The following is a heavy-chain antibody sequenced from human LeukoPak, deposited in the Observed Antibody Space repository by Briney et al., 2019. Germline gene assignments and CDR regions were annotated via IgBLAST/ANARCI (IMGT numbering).Heavy chain of an antibody. J-gene: IGHJ6*02. CDR1: GFTFSSYA. D-gene: IGHD5-18*01. Sequence: GSLRLSCAASGFTFSSYAMSWVRQAPGKGLVWVSAIIGSGGSTYYADSVKGRFTISRDNSKNTLYLQMNSLRAEDTAVYYCAKVNRGYGYSPYYYYGMDVWGQGTTVTVSS. CDR2: IIGSGGST. V-gene: IGHV3-23*01. CDR3: AKVNRGYGYSPYYYYGMDV.